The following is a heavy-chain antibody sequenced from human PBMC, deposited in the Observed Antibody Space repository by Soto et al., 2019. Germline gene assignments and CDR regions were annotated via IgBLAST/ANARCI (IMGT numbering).Heavy chain of an antibody. CDR3: ARLSHGGMDV. V-gene: IGHV5-51*01. J-gene: IGHJ6*02. CDR2: IYPGDSDT. CDR1: GYSFTSYW. Sequence: PXESLTISFTGSGYSFTSYWIGLVRQMPGKGLEWMGIIYPGDSDTRYSPSFQGQVTISADKSISTAYLQWSSLKASDTAMYYCARLSHGGMDVWGQGTKVTVYS.